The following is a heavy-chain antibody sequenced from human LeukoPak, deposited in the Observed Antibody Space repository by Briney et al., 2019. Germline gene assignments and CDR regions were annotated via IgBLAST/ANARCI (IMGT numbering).Heavy chain of an antibody. V-gene: IGHV3-33*01. CDR2: IWHDGYNE. J-gene: IGHJ4*02. Sequence: GRSLRLSCAASGINVIGYGMHWVRQAPGKGLGWVADIWHDGYNEHYADSVKGRFSVSRDNPKNTVYLEMTSLRDDDTAVYFCAGAESYGWFNYWGQGSMVTGSS. D-gene: IGHD3-10*01. CDR1: GINVIGYG. CDR3: AGAESYGWFNY.